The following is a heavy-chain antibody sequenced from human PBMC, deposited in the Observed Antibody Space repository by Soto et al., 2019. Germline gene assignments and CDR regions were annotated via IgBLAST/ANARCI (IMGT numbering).Heavy chain of an antibody. Sequence: QVQLVQSGAEVKKPGSSVKVSCKASGGTFSSYTISWVRQAPGQGLEWMGRIIPILGIANYAQKFQGRVTITADKSTSTAYMELSSLRSEDTAVYYCAHIVAKHYGMDVWGQGTTVTVSS. CDR2: IIPILGIA. V-gene: IGHV1-69*02. CDR3: AHIVAKHYGMDV. D-gene: IGHD5-12*01. CDR1: GGTFSSYT. J-gene: IGHJ6*02.